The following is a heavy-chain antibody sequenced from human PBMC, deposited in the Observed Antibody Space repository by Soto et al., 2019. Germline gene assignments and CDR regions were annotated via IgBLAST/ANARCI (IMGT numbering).Heavy chain of an antibody. D-gene: IGHD2-2*01. J-gene: IGHJ5*02. V-gene: IGHV3-48*03. CDR3: ARAVVVVQAAHPNWFDP. Sequence: EVQLVESGGGLVQPGGSLRLSCAASGFTFSSYEMNWVRQAPGKGLEWVSYISSSGSTIYYADSVKGRFTISRDNAKNSLYLQMNSLRAEDTAVYYCARAVVVVQAAHPNWFDPWGQGTLVTVSS. CDR2: ISSSGSTI. CDR1: GFTFSSYE.